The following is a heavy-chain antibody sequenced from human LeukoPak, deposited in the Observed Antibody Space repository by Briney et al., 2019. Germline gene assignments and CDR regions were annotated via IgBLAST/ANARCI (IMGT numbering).Heavy chain of an antibody. D-gene: IGHD3-10*01. CDR3: ARAGSHYYGSGSGFYFDY. V-gene: IGHV3-11*06. J-gene: IGHJ4*02. CDR2: ISSSSSYT. Sequence: GGSLRLSCAASGFTFSDYYMSWIRQAPGKGLEWVSYISSSSSYTNYADSVKGRFTISRDNAKNSLYLQMNSLRDEDTAVYYCARAGSHYYGSGSGFYFDYWGQGTLVTVSS. CDR1: GFTFSDYY.